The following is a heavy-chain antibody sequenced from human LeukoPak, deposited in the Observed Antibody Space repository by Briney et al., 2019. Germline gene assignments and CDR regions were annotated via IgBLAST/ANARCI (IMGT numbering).Heavy chain of an antibody. CDR2: INPNSGGT. CDR3: ARVLDRDIPYYFDS. V-gene: IGHV1-2*02. D-gene: IGHD5-12*01. Sequence: SVKVSCKASGYTFTGYYMHWVRQAPGQGLEWMGWINPNSGGTNYAQKFQGRVTITRDTSISTAYMELSRLRSDDTAGYYCARVLDRDIPYYFDSWGRGPLVTVPS. CDR1: GYTFTGYY. J-gene: IGHJ4*02.